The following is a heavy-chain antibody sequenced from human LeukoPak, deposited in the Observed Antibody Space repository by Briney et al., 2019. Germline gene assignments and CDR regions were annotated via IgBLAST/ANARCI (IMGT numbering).Heavy chain of an antibody. D-gene: IGHD3-10*01. V-gene: IGHV3-49*03. J-gene: IGHJ4*02. CDR1: GFTFGDYA. CDR2: IRTKAYGGTT. Sequence: PGGSLRLSCTASGFTFGDYAMSWFRQAPGKGLEWVGFIRTKAYGGTTEYAASVKGRFSISSDDSKSIAYLQMNSVKTEDTAVYYCTRAGRYGSGSYAMYFDYWGQGILVTVSS. CDR3: TRAGRYGSGSYAMYFDY.